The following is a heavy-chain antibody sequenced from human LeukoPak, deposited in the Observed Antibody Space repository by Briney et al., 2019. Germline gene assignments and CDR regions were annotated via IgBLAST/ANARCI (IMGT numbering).Heavy chain of an antibody. V-gene: IGHV3-74*01. CDR3: ARDEWDYYDSSGYFDY. CDR1: GFNFASNW. J-gene: IGHJ4*02. CDR2: INSGGSGT. D-gene: IGHD3-22*01. Sequence: GGSLRLSCAASGFNFASNWMHWVRQTPGKGLVWVSRINSGGSGTSYADSVEGRFTISRDNAKNTLYLQMNSLRAEDTAVYYCARDEWDYYDSSGYFDYWGQGTLVTVSS.